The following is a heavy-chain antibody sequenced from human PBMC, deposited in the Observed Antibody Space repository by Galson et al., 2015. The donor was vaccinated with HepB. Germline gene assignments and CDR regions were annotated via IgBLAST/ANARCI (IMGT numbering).Heavy chain of an antibody. CDR2: IVVGSGNT. Sequence: SVKVSCKASGFTFTSSAMQWVRQVRGQRLEWIGWIVVGSGNTNYAQKFQERVTITRDMSTSTAYMELSSLRSEDTAVYYCAADPDYDIGLNYWGQGTLVTVSS. J-gene: IGHJ4*02. D-gene: IGHD3-9*01. CDR1: GFTFTSSA. CDR3: AADPDYDIGLNY. V-gene: IGHV1-58*02.